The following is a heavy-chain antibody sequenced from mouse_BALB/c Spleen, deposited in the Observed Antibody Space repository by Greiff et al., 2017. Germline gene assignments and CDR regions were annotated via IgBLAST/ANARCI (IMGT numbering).Heavy chain of an antibody. CDR1: GYSITSDYA. CDR3: ARGDYYGSSAY. V-gene: IGHV3-2*02. J-gene: IGHJ3*01. CDR2: ISYSGST. D-gene: IGHD1-1*01. Sequence: EVQLVESGPGLVKPSQSLSLTCTVTGYSITSDYAWNWIRQFPGNKLEWLGYISYSGSTSYNPSLKSRISITRDTSKNQFFLQLNSVTTEDTATYYCARGDYYGSSAYWGQGTLVTVSA.